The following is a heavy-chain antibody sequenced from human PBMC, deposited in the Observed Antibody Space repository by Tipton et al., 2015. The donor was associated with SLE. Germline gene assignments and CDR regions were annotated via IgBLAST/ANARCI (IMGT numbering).Heavy chain of an antibody. J-gene: IGHJ4*02. CDR3: ARGCGSGSCFDY. CDR1: GGSFSGYY. CDR2: INHSGST. Sequence: TLSLTCAVYGGSFSGYYWSWIRQPPGKGLEWIGEINHSGSTNYNPSLKSRVTISVDTSKNRFSLKLSSVTAADTAVYYCARGCGSGSCFDYWGQGTLVTVSS. D-gene: IGHD3-10*01. V-gene: IGHV4-34*01.